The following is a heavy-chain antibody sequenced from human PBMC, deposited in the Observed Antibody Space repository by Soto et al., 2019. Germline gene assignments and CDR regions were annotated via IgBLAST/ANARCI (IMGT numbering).Heavy chain of an antibody. CDR2: IFPGSGGT. CDR3: AREWQRGTDY. D-gene: IGHD6-25*01. J-gene: IGHJ4*02. V-gene: IGHV1-2*02. Sequence: QVQLVQSGAEVVKPGASVKVSCKASGYPFTTYFLHWVRQAPGQGLEWLGWIFPGSGGTNDAQKVQGRGTMTRDTSINTAHMELSRLTSDDTGVDYSAREWQRGTDYWGQGALITVSS. CDR1: GYPFTTYF.